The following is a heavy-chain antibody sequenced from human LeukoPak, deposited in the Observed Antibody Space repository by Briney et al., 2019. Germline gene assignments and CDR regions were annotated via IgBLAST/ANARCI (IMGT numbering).Heavy chain of an antibody. CDR2: IYPSGST. V-gene: IGHV4-38-2*01. CDR1: GYSISSGYY. Sequence: PSETLSLTCAVSGYSISSGYYWGWIRQPPGKGLEWIGSIYPSGSTNYNPSLKSRVTISVDTSKNQFSLKLSSVTAADTAVYYCARAYTGIVGATFAFDIWGQGTMVTVSS. CDR3: ARAYTGIVGATFAFDI. J-gene: IGHJ3*02. D-gene: IGHD1-26*01.